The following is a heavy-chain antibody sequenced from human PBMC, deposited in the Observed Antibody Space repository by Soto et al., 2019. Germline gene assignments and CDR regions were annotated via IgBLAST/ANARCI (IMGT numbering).Heavy chain of an antibody. CDR1: GFTFNNAW. Sequence: EVQLVESGGGLVKPGGSLRLSCAASGFTFNNAWMNWVRQAPGKGLEWVGRIKGKPDGGTADYAAPVKGRFTISRDDSKNTLYLQMDSLITEDTAVYYCATDRVLSPPTGWSSYWGQGTLVTVSS. V-gene: IGHV3-15*07. CDR2: IKGKPDGGTA. CDR3: ATDRVLSPPTGWSSY. D-gene: IGHD6-19*01. J-gene: IGHJ4*02.